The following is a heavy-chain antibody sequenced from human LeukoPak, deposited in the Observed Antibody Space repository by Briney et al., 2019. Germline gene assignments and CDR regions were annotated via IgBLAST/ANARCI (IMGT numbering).Heavy chain of an antibody. CDR1: GFTFSSYA. V-gene: IGHV3-23*01. CDR2: ISGSGGST. Sequence: HTGGSLRLSCAASGFTFSSYAMSWVRQAPGKGLEWVSAISGSGGSTYYADSVKGRFTISRDNAKNSLYLQMNSLRAEDTAVYYCAHSNSYYYYYVDVWGKGTTVTVSS. CDR3: AHSNSYYYYYVDV. D-gene: IGHD4-11*01. J-gene: IGHJ6*03.